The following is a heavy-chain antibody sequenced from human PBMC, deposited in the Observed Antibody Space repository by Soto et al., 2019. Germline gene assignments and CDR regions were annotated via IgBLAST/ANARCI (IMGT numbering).Heavy chain of an antibody. CDR1: GGSVSSGIYY. CDR2: IYYSGST. J-gene: IGHJ6*02. D-gene: IGHD3-3*01. CDR3: ARCPTIFGRGSNKNRYGMDV. Sequence: ASETLSLTCTVSGGSVSSGIYYWSWIRQPPGKGLELIGYIYYSGSTNYNPSLKSRVTISVDTSKNQFSLKLSSVTAADTAVYYCARCPTIFGRGSNKNRYGMDVWRQRTTVTVSS. V-gene: IGHV4-61*01.